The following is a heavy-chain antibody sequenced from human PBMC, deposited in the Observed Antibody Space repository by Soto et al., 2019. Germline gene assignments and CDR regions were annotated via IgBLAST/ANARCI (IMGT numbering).Heavy chain of an antibody. V-gene: IGHV3-23*01. CDR1: GFTFSYYA. CDR2: ISGSSSST. Sequence: EVQLLESGGGLVQPGGSLRLSCAASGFTFSYYAMNWVSQAPGKGLEWVSAISGSSSSTYYADSVKGRFTISRDNSKNTLYLQMNSLRDADTAVYYCAKWCSGCSCYPPGGYWGQGTLVTVSS. D-gene: IGHD2-15*01. J-gene: IGHJ4*02. CDR3: AKWCSGCSCYPPGGY.